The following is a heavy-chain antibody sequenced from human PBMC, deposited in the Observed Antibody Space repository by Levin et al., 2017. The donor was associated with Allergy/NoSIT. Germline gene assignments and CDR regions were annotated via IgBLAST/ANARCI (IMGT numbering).Heavy chain of an antibody. J-gene: IGHJ6*02. D-gene: IGHD3-3*01. CDR1: GFTFSNAW. Sequence: MTGGSLRLSCAASGFTFSNAWMSWVRQAPGKGLEWVGRIKSKTDGGTTDYAAPVKGRFTISRDDSKNTLYLQMNSLKTEDTAVYYCTTDGYYDFWSGYFPYYYYYGMDVWGQGTTVTVSS. V-gene: IGHV3-15*01. CDR2: IKSKTDGGTT. CDR3: TTDGYYDFWSGYFPYYYYYGMDV.